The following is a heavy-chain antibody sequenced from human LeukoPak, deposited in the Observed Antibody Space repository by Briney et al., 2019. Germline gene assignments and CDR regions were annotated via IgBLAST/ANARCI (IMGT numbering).Heavy chain of an antibody. V-gene: IGHV3-74*01. CDR1: GFSFSSYW. D-gene: IGHD2-15*01. Sequence: GGSLRLSCAASGFSFSSYWMHWVRQAPGKGLVWVSRINSDGSSTSYADSVKGRFTISRDDAKSTLYLQMNSLRAEDTAVYYCARDPRAYCSGDSCYKPVGWLDPWGQGTLVTVSS. CDR2: INSDGSST. CDR3: ARDPRAYCSGDSCYKPVGWLDP. J-gene: IGHJ5*02.